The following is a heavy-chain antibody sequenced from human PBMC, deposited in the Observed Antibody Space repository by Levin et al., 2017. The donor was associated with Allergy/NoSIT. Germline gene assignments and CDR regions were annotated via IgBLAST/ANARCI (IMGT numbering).Heavy chain of an antibody. D-gene: IGHD2-15*01. V-gene: IGHV3-15*01. CDR3: TTDPGHCSGGSCDHFDY. CDR1: GFTFSNAW. Sequence: GESLKISCAASGFTFSNAWMSWVRQAPGKGLEWVGRIKSKTDGGTTDYAAPVKGRFTISRDDSKNTLYLQMNSLKTEDTAVYYCTTDPGHCSGGSCDHFDYWGQGTLVTVSS. CDR2: IKSKTDGGTT. J-gene: IGHJ4*02.